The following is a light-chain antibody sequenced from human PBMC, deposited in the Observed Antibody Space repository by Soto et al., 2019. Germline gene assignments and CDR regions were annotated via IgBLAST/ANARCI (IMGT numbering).Light chain of an antibody. Sequence: QSVLTQPASVSGSPGQSITISCTGTSRDVGGYNYVSWYQQHPGKAPKLMIYEVSNRPSGVSNRFSGSKSGNTASLTISVLQAEDEADYYCSSYTSSSIDYVFGTGTKLTVL. CDR3: SSYTSSSIDYV. V-gene: IGLV2-14*01. J-gene: IGLJ1*01. CDR1: SRDVGGYNY. CDR2: EVS.